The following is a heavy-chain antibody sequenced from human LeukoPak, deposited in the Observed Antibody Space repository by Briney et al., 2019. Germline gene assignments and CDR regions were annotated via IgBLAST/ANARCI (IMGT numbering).Heavy chain of an antibody. CDR2: ISSSSSTI. Sequence: GGSLRLSCAASGFTSSSFSMNWVRPAPGKGLEWVSYISSSSSTIYYADSVKGRFTISRDNAKNSLYLQMNSLRAEDTAVYYCARGRSSSWLWGQGTLVTVSS. CDR3: ARGRSSSWL. D-gene: IGHD6-13*01. V-gene: IGHV3-48*01. CDR1: GFTSSSFS. J-gene: IGHJ4*02.